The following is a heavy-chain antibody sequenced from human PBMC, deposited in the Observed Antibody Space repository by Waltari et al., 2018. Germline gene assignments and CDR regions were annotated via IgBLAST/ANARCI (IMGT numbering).Heavy chain of an antibody. J-gene: IGHJ4*02. CDR3: ARDPRWAVTKDYFDF. Sequence: QVQLVQSGAEVKKPGASVKVSCKASGYSFNGYYIHWVRQAPGHGLEWMGWISPNSGVTNYAQKFQARVTMTRDTSISTAYLELSRLTSDDTAIYYCARDPRWAVTKDYFDFWGQGTLVTVSS. CDR2: ISPNSGVT. CDR1: GYSFNGYY. V-gene: IGHV1-2*02. D-gene: IGHD4-17*01.